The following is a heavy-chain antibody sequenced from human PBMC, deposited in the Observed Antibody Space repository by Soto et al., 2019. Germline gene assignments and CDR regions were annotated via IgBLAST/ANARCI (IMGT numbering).Heavy chain of an antibody. V-gene: IGHV4-59*08. CDR3: ARAKRGVILWFDP. CDR2: IYYSGST. J-gene: IGHJ5*02. D-gene: IGHD3-10*01. CDR1: GGSISSYY. Sequence: QVQLQESGPGLVKPSETLSLTCTVSGGSISSYYWSWIRQPPGKGLEWIGYIYYSGSTNYNPSLKSRVTISVDTSKNQFSLKLSSVTAADTAVYYCARAKRGVILWFDPWGQGTLVTVSS.